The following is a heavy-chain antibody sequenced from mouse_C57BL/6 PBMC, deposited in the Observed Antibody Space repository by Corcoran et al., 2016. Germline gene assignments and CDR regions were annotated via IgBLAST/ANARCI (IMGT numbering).Heavy chain of an antibody. V-gene: IGHV13-2*01. Sequence: QVQLVETWGGVVKPGNSLEVSWVTSGLNFSNYRIHWLRQAPGKRVEWIAVITVKSDNYGANYAESVKGRFAISRDDSKSSVYLEMNRLREEDTATYFWSRGAYWGQGTVVTVSA. J-gene: IGHJ3*01. CDR3: SRGAY. CDR1: GLNFSNYR. CDR2: ITVKSDNYGA.